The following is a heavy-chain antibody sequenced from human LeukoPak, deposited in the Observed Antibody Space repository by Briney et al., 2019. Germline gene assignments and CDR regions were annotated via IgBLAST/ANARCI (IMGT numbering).Heavy chain of an antibody. CDR1: GYTFTSYG. Sequence: ASVKVSCKASGYTFTSYGISWVRQAPGQGLEWMGWISAYDGNTNYAQKLQGRVTMTTDTSTNTAYMELRSLRSDDTAVYYCASPPARGMVVAAKDPYYYYMDVWGKGTTVTVSS. V-gene: IGHV1-18*01. D-gene: IGHD2-15*01. CDR3: ASPPARGMVVAAKDPYYYYMDV. CDR2: ISAYDGNT. J-gene: IGHJ6*03.